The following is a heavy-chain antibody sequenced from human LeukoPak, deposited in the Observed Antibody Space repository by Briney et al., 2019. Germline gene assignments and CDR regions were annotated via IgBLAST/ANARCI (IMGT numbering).Heavy chain of an antibody. V-gene: IGHV4-39*06. CDR1: GGSITSSSYY. CDR3: ARGARRGVAAAGNA. D-gene: IGHD6-13*01. CDR2: IYYSGST. J-gene: IGHJ5*02. Sequence: PSETLSLTCSVSGGSITSSSYYWGRIRQSPEKGLEWIGSIYYSGSTNYNPSLKSRVTISVDTSKNQFPLKLSSVTAADTAVYYCARGARRGVAAAGNAWGQGTLVTVSS.